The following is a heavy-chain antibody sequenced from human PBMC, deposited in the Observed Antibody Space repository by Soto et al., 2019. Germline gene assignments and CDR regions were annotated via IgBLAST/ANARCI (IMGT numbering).Heavy chain of an antibody. CDR1: GGSISSGDYY. Sequence: QVQLQESGPGLVKPSQTLSLTCTVSGGSISSGDYYWSWIRQPPGKGLEWIGYIYYSGSTYYNPSLKSRVTISVYTSKNQFSLKLSSVTAADTAVYYCGRGGGTYCGGDCFPNTAVFDYWGKGTLVTVSS. V-gene: IGHV4-30-4*01. CDR3: GRGGGTYCGGDCFPNTAVFDY. CDR2: IYYSGST. J-gene: IGHJ4*02. D-gene: IGHD2-21*02.